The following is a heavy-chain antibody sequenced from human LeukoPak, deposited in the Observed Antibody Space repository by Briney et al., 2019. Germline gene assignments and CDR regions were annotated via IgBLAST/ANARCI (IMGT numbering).Heavy chain of an antibody. D-gene: IGHD6-13*01. CDR3: AKMSGIGPAEDSSRTPYDY. J-gene: IGHJ4*02. CDR2: ISGSGGST. Sequence: PGGSLRLSCAASGFTFSSYAMSWVRQAPGKGLEWVSAISGSGGSTYYADSVKGRFTISRDNSKNTLYLQMNSLRAEDTAVYYCAKMSGIGPAEDSSRTPYDYWGQGTLVTVSS. CDR1: GFTFSSYA. V-gene: IGHV3-23*01.